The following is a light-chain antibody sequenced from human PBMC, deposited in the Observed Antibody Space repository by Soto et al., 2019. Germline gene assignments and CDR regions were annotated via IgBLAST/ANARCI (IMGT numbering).Light chain of an antibody. V-gene: IGLV2-23*02. CDR2: EVN. CDR1: STDVGRYNL. J-gene: IGLJ1*01. CDR3: CSYAGSDTLGV. Sequence: QSVLTQPASVSGSPGQSITISCTGTSTDVGRYNLLSWYQKYPGKVPKVIIYEVNKRPSGVSNRLSGSKSGNTAPLTISGLQADDEADYYCCSYAGSDTLGVFGTGTKLTVL.